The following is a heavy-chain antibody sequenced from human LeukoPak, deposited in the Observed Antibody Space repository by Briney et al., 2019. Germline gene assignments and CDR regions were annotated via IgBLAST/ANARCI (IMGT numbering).Heavy chain of an antibody. CDR3: AKDLDYTTYGYYLDY. J-gene: IGHJ4*02. V-gene: IGHV3-23*01. CDR2: IGAGGTFT. D-gene: IGHD4-11*01. CDR1: GCTFSSYA. Sequence: GGSLRLSCTASGCTFSSYAMNWVRRAPGKGLEWVSGIGAGGTFTYYADSVKGRFTISRDNSRNTLYLQMNSLRADDTAVYYCAKDLDYTTYGYYLDYWGQGTLVTVSS.